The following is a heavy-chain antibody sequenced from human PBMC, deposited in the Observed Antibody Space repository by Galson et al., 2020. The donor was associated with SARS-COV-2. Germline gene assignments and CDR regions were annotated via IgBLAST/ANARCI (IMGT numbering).Heavy chain of an antibody. CDR3: ARDLGYYYDSSGYTLDAFDI. D-gene: IGHD3-22*01. CDR1: GYTFTGYY. V-gene: IGHV1-2*02. J-gene: IGHJ3*02. Sequence: ASVKVSCKASGYTFTGYYMHWVRQAPGQGLEWMGWINPNSGGTNYAQKFQGRVTMTRDTSISTAYMELSRLRSDDTAVYYCARDLGYYYDSSGYTLDAFDIWGQGTMVTVSS. CDR2: INPNSGGT.